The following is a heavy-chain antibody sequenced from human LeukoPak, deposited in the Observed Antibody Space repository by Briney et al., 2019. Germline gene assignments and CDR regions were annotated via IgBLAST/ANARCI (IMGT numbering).Heavy chain of an antibody. J-gene: IGHJ5*02. CDR3: AREVPYGDYQVGEGFDP. V-gene: IGHV3-30*04. CDR1: GFIFSNYA. CDR2: ISFDGSNI. D-gene: IGHD4-17*01. Sequence: GGSLRLSCAASGFIFSNYAMHWVRQAPGKGLDWVAVISFDGSNIYYADSAKGRFTISRDNSKNTLYLQMNSLRAEDAALYYCAREVPYGDYQVGEGFDPWGQGTLVTVSS.